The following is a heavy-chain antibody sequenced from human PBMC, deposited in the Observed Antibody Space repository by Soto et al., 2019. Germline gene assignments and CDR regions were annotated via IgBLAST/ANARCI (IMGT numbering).Heavy chain of an antibody. V-gene: IGHV4-34*01. CDR2: INHSGST. D-gene: IGHD3-16*02. CDR1: GGSFSGYY. Sequence: SETLSLTCAVYGGSFSGYYWSWIRQPPGKGLEWIGEINHSGSTNYNPSLKSRVTISVDTSKNQFSLKLGSVTAADTAVYYCARDHAMITFGGVIDRYYYYGMDVWGQGTTVTVSS. CDR3: ARDHAMITFGGVIDRYYYYGMDV. J-gene: IGHJ6*02.